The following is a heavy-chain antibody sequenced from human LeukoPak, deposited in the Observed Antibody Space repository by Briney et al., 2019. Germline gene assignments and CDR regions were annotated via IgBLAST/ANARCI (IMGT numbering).Heavy chain of an antibody. J-gene: IGHJ4*02. CDR1: GYSFTTYW. CDR2: IDPSDSYT. CDR3: AREGSSSSGWPNFDY. D-gene: IGHD6-6*01. V-gene: IGHV5-10-1*01. Sequence: GESLKISCKGSGYSFTTYWINWVRQMPGKGLEWMARIDPSDSYTNYSPSFQGHVTISADKSISTAYLQWSSLKASDTAMYYCAREGSSSSGWPNFDYWGQGTLVTVSS.